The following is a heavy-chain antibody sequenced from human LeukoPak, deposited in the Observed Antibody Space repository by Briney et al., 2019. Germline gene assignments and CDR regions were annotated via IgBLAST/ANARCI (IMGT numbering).Heavy chain of an antibody. Sequence: ASVTVSFKASGYTFTIYDINWVRQAPGQGLEWMGWMNPNSGNTGYAQKFQGRVTMTKNTSITTAYMELSSLRSEDTAVYYCARALSWTTDSYYYMDVWGKGTTVTVSS. D-gene: IGHD3/OR15-3a*01. V-gene: IGHV1-8*01. CDR2: MNPNSGNT. CDR1: GYTFTIYD. J-gene: IGHJ6*03. CDR3: ARALSWTTDSYYYMDV.